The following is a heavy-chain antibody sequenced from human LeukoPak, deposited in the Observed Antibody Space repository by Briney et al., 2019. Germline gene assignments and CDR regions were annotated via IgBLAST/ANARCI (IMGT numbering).Heavy chain of an antibody. CDR1: GFTFSNYE. D-gene: IGHD6-19*01. CDR3: ARGVGLAYYYYYMDV. J-gene: IGHJ6*03. Sequence: PGGSLRLSCEASGFTFSNYEMNWVRQAPGKGLEWVSYIDRSGTTIHYVDSVKGRFTISRDNAKNSLYLHMNSLRAEDTAVYYCARGVGLAYYYYYMDVWGKGTTVIISS. CDR2: IDRSGTTI. V-gene: IGHV3-48*03.